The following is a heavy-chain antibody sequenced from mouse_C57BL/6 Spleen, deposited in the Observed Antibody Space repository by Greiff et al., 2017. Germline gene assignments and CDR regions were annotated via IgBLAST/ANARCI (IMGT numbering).Heavy chain of an antibody. CDR1: GYTFTSYW. Sequence: QVQLQQPGAELVMPGASVKLSCKASGYTFTSYWMHWVKQRPGQGLEWIGEIDPSDSYTNYNQKFKGKSTLTVDKSSSTAYMQLSSLTSEDSAVYYWARTGGILRPPYCFGYWGQGTTLTVSS. CDR2: IDPSDSYT. D-gene: IGHD1-2*01. J-gene: IGHJ2*01. CDR3: ARTGGILRPPYCFGY. V-gene: IGHV1-69*01.